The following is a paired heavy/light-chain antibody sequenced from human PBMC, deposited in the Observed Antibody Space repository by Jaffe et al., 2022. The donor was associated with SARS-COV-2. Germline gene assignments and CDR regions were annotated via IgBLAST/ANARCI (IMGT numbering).Heavy chain of an antibody. V-gene: IGHV3-33*01. CDR3: ARGGGGTNALDY. J-gene: IGHJ4*02. D-gene: IGHD3-16*01. CDR2: IWYDATDK. CDR1: GFTFSNHG. Sequence: QVHLVESGGGVVQPGKSLRLSCAASGFTFSNHGMHWVRQAPGKGLEWVAVIWYDATDKYYANSVKGRFTISRDNSRNTMYLQMDSLRAEDTAMYYCARGGGGTNALDYWGQGTLVTVSS.
Light chain of an antibody. CDR2: KAS. CDR3: QQYDVYSWT. J-gene: IGKJ1*01. V-gene: IGKV1-5*03. CDR1: QSISDW. Sequence: DIQMTQSPSTLSASVGDSVTITCRASQSISDWLAWYQQKPGKAPKLLIYKASNLESGVPSRFSGSGSGTEFTLAISNLQPDDFATYYCQQYDVYSWTFGQGTEVEI.